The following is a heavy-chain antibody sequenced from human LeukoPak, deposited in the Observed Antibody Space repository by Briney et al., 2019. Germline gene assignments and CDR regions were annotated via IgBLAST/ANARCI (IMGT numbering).Heavy chain of an antibody. CDR3: ARVTAAGTWTFDI. Sequence: RASVKVSCKASGDTFIINDINWVRQATGQGLEWMGWMNPNSGNTGYAQKSQGRVTMTRNISITTAYMELTDLRSEDTAVYYCARVTAAGTWTFDIWGQGTTVTVSS. J-gene: IGHJ3*02. CDR2: MNPNSGNT. D-gene: IGHD6-13*01. CDR1: GDTFIIND. V-gene: IGHV1-8*02.